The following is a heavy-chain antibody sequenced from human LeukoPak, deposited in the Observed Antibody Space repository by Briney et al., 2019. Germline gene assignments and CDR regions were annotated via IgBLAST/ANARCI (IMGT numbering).Heavy chain of an antibody. CDR3: ARGPEDDFWSGYYTGISGWFDP. D-gene: IGHD3-3*01. J-gene: IGHJ5*02. V-gene: IGHV4-34*01. CDR2: INHSGST. Sequence: PSKTLSLTCAVYGGSLSGYYWSWIRQPPGKGLEWIGEINHSGSTNYNPSLKSRVTISVDTSKNQFSLKLSSVTAADTAVYYCARGPEDDFWSGYYTGISGWFDPWGQGTLVTVSS. CDR1: GGSLSGYY.